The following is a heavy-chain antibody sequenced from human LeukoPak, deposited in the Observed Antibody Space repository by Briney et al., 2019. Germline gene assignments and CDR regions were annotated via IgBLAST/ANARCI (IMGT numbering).Heavy chain of an antibody. CDR1: GDSISNYY. V-gene: IGHV4-59*01. J-gene: IGHJ3*02. CDR2: IDYRGST. Sequence: SETLSLTCTVSGDSISNYYWSWIRQPPGKGLEWIAYIDYRGSTTYNLSLRSRITISVDTSRNQFSLKLTSVTAADTAVYYCARSRSGYSYEHGAFEIWGQGTMVTVSS. D-gene: IGHD5-18*01. CDR3: ARSRSGYSYEHGAFEI.